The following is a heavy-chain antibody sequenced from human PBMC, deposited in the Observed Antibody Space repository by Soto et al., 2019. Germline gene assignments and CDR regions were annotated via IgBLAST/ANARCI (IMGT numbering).Heavy chain of an antibody. CDR3: AKGLLAIVGTTLPRDAFNI. V-gene: IGHV3-30*18. Sequence: GGSLRLSCAASGFSFTTYVMHWVRQAPGKGLEWVAVISHDGSYKYYGDAVKGRFTIPRDTSKNAVYLEMNSLRPEDTAVYYCAKGLLAIVGTTLPRDAFNIWGQGTMVTVSS. J-gene: IGHJ3*02. CDR1: GFSFTTYV. D-gene: IGHD1-26*01. CDR2: ISHDGSYK.